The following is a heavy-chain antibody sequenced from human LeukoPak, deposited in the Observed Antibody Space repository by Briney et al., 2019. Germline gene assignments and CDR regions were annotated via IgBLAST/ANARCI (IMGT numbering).Heavy chain of an antibody. D-gene: IGHD6-13*01. CDR1: GFTFGSYW. CDR2: INSDGTIT. J-gene: IGHJ4*02. Sequence: GGSLRLSCAASGFTFGSYWMHWVRQAPGKGPVWVSHINSDGTITTYADSVKGRFTISRDNAKNTLYLQMNSLRAEDTAVYYCARVGRVAAGCDYWGQGTLVTVSS. V-gene: IGHV3-74*01. CDR3: ARVGRVAAGCDY.